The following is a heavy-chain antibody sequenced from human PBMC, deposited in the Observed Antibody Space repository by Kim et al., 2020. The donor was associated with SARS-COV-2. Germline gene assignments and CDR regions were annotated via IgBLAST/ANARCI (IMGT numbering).Heavy chain of an antibody. V-gene: IGHV3-21*01. Sequence: GGSLRLSCAASGFTFSSYSMNWVRQAPGKGLEWVSSISSSSSYIYYADSVKGRFTISRDNAKNSLYLQMNSLRAEDTAVYYCARVGCSGGSCYSFYYYYYGMDVWGQGTTVTVSS. CDR3: ARVGCSGGSCYSFYYYYYGMDV. J-gene: IGHJ6*02. CDR2: ISSSSSYI. CDR1: GFTFSSYS. D-gene: IGHD2-15*01.